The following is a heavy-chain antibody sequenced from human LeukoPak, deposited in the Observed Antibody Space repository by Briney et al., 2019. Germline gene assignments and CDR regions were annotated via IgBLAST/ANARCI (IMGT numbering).Heavy chain of an antibody. Sequence: KASETLSLTCTVSGGSISSSHYYGGWIRQPPGKGLEWIGSIYYSGTTYYNPSLESRVTISDDTSKNRFSLMLTSVTAADTAVYYCARQSSDYYYYYIDVWGEGTTVIVSS. CDR3: ARQSSDYYYYYIDV. CDR2: IYYSGTT. V-gene: IGHV4-39*01. J-gene: IGHJ6*03. CDR1: GGSISSSHYY.